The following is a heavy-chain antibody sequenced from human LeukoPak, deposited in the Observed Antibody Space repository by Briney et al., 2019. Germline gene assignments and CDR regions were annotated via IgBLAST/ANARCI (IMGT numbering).Heavy chain of an antibody. Sequence: SETLSLTCSVSGGSISPYYWSWIRQPPGKGLEWIGEIYHSGSTNYNPSLKSRVTISVDKSKNQFSLKLSPVTAADTAVYYCARDGAAGTRGVDYWGQGTLVTVSS. D-gene: IGHD6-13*01. CDR2: IYHSGST. CDR3: ARDGAAGTRGVDY. J-gene: IGHJ4*02. CDR1: GGSISPYY. V-gene: IGHV4-59*01.